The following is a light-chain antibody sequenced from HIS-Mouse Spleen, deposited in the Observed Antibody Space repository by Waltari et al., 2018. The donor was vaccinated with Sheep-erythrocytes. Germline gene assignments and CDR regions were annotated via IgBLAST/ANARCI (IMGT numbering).Light chain of an antibody. CDR1: ISDVGGYNY. Sequence: QSALTQPRSVSGSPGQSVTISCTGTISDVGGYNYVSWYQQHPGKATKLMIYDVSKRPSGVPDRFSGSKSGNTASLTISGLQAEDEADYYCCSYAGSYNHVFATGTKVTVL. CDR3: CSYAGSYNHV. CDR2: DVS. V-gene: IGLV2-11*01. J-gene: IGLJ1*01.